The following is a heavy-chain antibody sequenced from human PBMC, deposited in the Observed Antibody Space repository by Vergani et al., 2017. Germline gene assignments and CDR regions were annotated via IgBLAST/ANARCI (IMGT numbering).Heavy chain of an antibody. CDR3: ARLYGGDSSGSKYFDY. V-gene: IGHV5-51*01. CDR2: IHPADSDT. Sequence: EVQLVQSGAEVKKPGESLKISCQISGYSFTKYCIGWVRQMPGKGLEWMGIIHPADSDTRYSPSFQGQGTISVDKSISTAYLQRSSLRASDSAMYYCARLYGGDSSGSKYFDYWGQGTLVTVSS. CDR1: GYSFTKYC. J-gene: IGHJ4*02. D-gene: IGHD3-22*01.